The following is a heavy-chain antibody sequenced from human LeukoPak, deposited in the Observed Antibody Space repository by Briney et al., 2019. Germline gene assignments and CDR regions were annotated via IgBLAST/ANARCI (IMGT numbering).Heavy chain of an antibody. Sequence: GASVKVSCKASGYTFTGYYIHWVRQAPGQGLEWMGWINPNSGGTNYAQKFQGRVTMTRDTSISIAYMELSRLRSDDTAVYYCARDRGYYDTTSADYWGQGTLVTVSS. V-gene: IGHV1-2*02. CDR2: INPNSGGT. CDR3: ARDRGYYDTTSADY. D-gene: IGHD3-22*01. J-gene: IGHJ4*02. CDR1: GYTFTGYY.